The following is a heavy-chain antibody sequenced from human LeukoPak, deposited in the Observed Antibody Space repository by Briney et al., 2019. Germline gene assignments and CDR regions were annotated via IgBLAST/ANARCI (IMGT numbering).Heavy chain of an antibody. CDR1: GFTFSSYA. V-gene: IGHV3-23*01. J-gene: IGHJ6*02. Sequence: PGGSLRLSCAASGFTFSSYAMSWVRQAPGKGLEWVSSISGSGGITYYADSVKGRFTFSRDNSKNTLYLQMNSLRAEDTAVYYCAKGVAAGGSYYYYYGMDVWGQGNPGHRLL. CDR2: ISGSGGIT. CDR3: AKGVAAGGSYYYYYGMDV. D-gene: IGHD1-26*01.